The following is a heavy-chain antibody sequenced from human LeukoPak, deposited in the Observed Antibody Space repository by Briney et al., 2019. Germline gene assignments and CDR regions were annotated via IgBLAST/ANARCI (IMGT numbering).Heavy chain of an antibody. V-gene: IGHV3-7*01. D-gene: IGHD3-22*01. Sequence: GGSLRLSCAASGFTFSSYWMSWVRQAPGKGLEWVANIKQDGSEKYYVDSVKGRFTISRDNAKNSLYLQMNSLRAEDTAVYYCARDLYYYDCSGDYYWGQGTLVTVSS. J-gene: IGHJ4*02. CDR2: IKQDGSEK. CDR3: ARDLYYYDCSGDYY. CDR1: GFTFSSYW.